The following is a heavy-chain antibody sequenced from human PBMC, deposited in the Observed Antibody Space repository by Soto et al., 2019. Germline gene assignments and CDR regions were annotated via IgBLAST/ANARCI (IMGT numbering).Heavy chain of an antibody. CDR1: GFSLSTSGVG. J-gene: IGHJ4*02. D-gene: IGHD2-15*01. Sequence: QITLKESGPPLVKPTQTLTLTCTFSGFSLSTSGVGVGWIRQPPGKALEWLAVIYWDDDKRYSPSLKSRLTITKYTSKNQVVLTMTNMDPVDTATYYCAHRRPSAAFDYWGQGTLVTVSS. CDR3: AHRRPSAAFDY. V-gene: IGHV2-5*02. CDR2: IYWDDDK.